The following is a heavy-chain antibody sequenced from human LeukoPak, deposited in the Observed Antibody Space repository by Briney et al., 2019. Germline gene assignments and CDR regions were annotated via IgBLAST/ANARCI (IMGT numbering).Heavy chain of an antibody. J-gene: IGHJ4*02. CDR2: ISQDGCEK. D-gene: IGHD4-23*01. V-gene: IGHV3-7*01. CDR3: AISSPVATVGY. CDR1: GFTFSSYW. Sequence: GGSLRLSCADSGFTFSSYWISWVRQAPGKGLEWVANISQDGCEKYYVDSVRGRFTISRDNAKNSLYLQMNSLRAEDTAVYYCAISSPVATVGYWGQGTLVTVSS.